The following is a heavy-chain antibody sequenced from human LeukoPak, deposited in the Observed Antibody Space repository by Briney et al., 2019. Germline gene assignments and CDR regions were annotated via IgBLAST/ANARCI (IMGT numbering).Heavy chain of an antibody. CDR2: ISAYNGNT. D-gene: IGHD2-15*01. J-gene: IGHJ4*02. CDR3: ARAEIYCSGGSCYPVGADY. V-gene: IGHV1-18*04. Sequence: GASVTVSCKASGYTFTSYGISWVRQAPGQGLEWTGWISAYNGNTNYAQKLQGRVTMTTDTSTSTAYMELRSLRSDDTAVYYCARAEIYCSGGSCYPVGADYWGQGTLVTVSS. CDR1: GYTFTSYG.